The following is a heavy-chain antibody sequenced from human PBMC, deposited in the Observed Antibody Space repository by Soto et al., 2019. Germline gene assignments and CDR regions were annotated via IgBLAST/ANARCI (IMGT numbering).Heavy chain of an antibody. D-gene: IGHD7-27*01. CDR3: ARDTGDGNSDF. V-gene: IGHV1-3*01. CDR1: GYTFSSYA. J-gene: IGHJ4*02. CDR2: INAGYGNT. Sequence: VKVSCQASGYTFSSYAMHWVRQAPGQRLEWMGWINAGYGNTKSSQKFQDRVTISRDTSASTAYMELTSLRSEDTAVYYCARDTGDGNSDFWGPGTLVTVSS.